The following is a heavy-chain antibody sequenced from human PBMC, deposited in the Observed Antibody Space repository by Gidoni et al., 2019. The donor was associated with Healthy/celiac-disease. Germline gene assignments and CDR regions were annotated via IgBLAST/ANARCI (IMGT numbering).Heavy chain of an antibody. D-gene: IGHD2-15*01. J-gene: IGHJ6*02. CDR1: VGSISSGGYY. Sequence: QVQLQESGPGLVKPSQTLSLTCTVSVGSISSGGYYWSWIRQHPGKGLEWIGYIYYSGSTYYNPSLKSRVTISVDTSKNQFSLKLSSVTAADTAVYYCARDPRPYCSGGSCPSPYYYGMDVWGQGTTVTVSS. V-gene: IGHV4-31*03. CDR3: ARDPRPYCSGGSCPSPYYYGMDV. CDR2: IYYSGST.